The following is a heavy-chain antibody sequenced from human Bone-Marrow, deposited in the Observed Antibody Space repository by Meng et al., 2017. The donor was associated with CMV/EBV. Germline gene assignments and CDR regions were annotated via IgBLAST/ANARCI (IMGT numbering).Heavy chain of an antibody. CDR1: GFTFNNAW. CDR2: IKSKIDGGTT. D-gene: IGHD3-9*01. CDR3: VKGRNDMGY. V-gene: IGHV3-15*01. Sequence: GESLKISCAASGFTFNNAWMSWVRQAPGKGLEWVGRIKSKIDGGTTDYAAPVKGRFTISRDDSENTLYLQMSSLKTEDTGVYYCVKGRNDMGYWGQGPRVTVSS. J-gene: IGHJ4*02.